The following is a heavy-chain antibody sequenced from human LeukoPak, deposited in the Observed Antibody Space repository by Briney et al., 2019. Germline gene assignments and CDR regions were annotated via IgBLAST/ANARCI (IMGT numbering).Heavy chain of an antibody. CDR3: AKEKKRITMVRGVINGYYFDY. D-gene: IGHD3-10*01. CDR1: GFTFSSYG. Sequence: PGRSLRLSCAASGFTFSSYGMSWVRQAPGKGLEWVSAISGSGGSTYYADSVKGRFTISRDNSKNTLYLQMNSLRAEDTAVYYCAKEKKRITMVRGVINGYYFDYWGQGTLVTVSS. J-gene: IGHJ4*02. V-gene: IGHV3-23*01. CDR2: ISGSGGST.